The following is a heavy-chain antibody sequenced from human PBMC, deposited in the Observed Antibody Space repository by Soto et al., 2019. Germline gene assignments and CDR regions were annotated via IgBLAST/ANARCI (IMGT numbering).Heavy chain of an antibody. CDR1: GFTFSSYA. CDR3: AYLSTIFGVVIMIPYYFDY. V-gene: IGHV3-23*01. CDR2: ISGSGGST. D-gene: IGHD3-3*01. J-gene: IGHJ4*02. Sequence: PGGSLRLSCAASGFTFSSYAMSWVRQAPGKGLEWVSAISGSGGSTYYADSVKGRFTISRDNSKNTLYLQMNSLRAEDTAVYYCAYLSTIFGVVIMIPYYFDYWGQGTLVTVSS.